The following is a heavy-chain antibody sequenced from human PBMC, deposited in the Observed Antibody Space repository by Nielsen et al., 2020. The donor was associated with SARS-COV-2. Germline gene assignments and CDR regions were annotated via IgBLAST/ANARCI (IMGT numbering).Heavy chain of an antibody. D-gene: IGHD4-17*01. CDR2: INAGNGNT. V-gene: IGHV1-3*01. J-gene: IGHJ5*02. CDR1: GYTFTSYA. Sequence: ASVKVSCKASGYTFTSYAMHWVRQAPGQRLEWMGWINAGNGNTKYSQEFQGRVTITRDTSASTAYMELSSLRSEDTAVYYCARVHGDYVWFDPWGQGTLVTVSS. CDR3: ARVHGDYVWFDP.